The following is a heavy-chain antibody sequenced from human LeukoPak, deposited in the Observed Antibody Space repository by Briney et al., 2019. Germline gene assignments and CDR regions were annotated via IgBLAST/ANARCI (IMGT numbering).Heavy chain of an antibody. Sequence: GGSLRLSCAVSGFIFSDHYMDWVRRAPGKGLEWVGRIKSKTDGGTTDYAAPVKGRFTISRDDSKNTLYLQMNSLKTEDTAVYYCTTDSKVGAPLHVGYWGQGTLVTVSS. D-gene: IGHD1-26*01. CDR2: IKSKTDGGTT. CDR3: TTDSKVGAPLHVGY. CDR1: GFIFSDHY. J-gene: IGHJ4*02. V-gene: IGHV3-15*01.